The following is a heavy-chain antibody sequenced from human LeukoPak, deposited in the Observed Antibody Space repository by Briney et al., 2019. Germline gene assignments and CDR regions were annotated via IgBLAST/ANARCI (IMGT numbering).Heavy chain of an antibody. CDR2: INAGNGNT. J-gene: IGHJ6*02. CDR1: GYTFTSYA. Sequence: ASVKVSCKASGYTFTSYAMHWVRQAPGQRLEWMGWINAGNGNTKYSQKFQGRVTITRDTSASTAYIELSSLRSEDTAVYYCARDLGVLRFLEWPYGMDVWGRGTTVTVSS. CDR3: ARDLGVLRFLEWPYGMDV. V-gene: IGHV1-3*01. D-gene: IGHD3-3*01.